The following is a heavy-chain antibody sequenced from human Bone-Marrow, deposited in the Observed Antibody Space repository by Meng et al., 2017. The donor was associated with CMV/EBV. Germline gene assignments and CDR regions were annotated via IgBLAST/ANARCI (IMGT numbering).Heavy chain of an antibody. D-gene: IGHD6-13*01. V-gene: IGHV3-21*01. Sequence: GGSLRLFCAASGFTFSSYSMNWVRQAPGKGLEWVSSISSSSSYIYYADSVKGRFTISRDNAKNSLYLQMNSLRAEDTAVYYCAKKGIAAAGTRWFDPWGQGTLVTVSS. CDR1: GFTFSSYS. J-gene: IGHJ5*02. CDR3: AKKGIAAAGTRWFDP. CDR2: ISSSSSYI.